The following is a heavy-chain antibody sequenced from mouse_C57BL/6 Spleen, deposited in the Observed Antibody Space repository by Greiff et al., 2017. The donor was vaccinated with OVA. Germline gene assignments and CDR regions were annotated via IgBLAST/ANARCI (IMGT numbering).Heavy chain of an antibody. J-gene: IGHJ4*01. CDR3: TRRRSYYAMDY. CDR1: GYTFTDYE. Sequence: VKLVESGAELVRPGASVTLSCKASGYTFTDYEMHWVKQTPVHGLEWIGAIDPETGGTAYNQKFKGKAILTADKSSSTAYMELRSLTSEDSAVYYCTRRRSYYAMDYWGQGTSVTVSS. CDR2: IDPETGGT. V-gene: IGHV1-15*01.